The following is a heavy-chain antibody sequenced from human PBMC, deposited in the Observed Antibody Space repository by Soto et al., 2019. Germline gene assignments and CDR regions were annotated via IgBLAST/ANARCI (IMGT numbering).Heavy chain of an antibody. Sequence: GESLKISCQGPGYRFTSHWIGWVRQMPGKGLEWMGIIYPSDSDTRYSPSFQGQVTFSVDKSISTAYLQWSSLKASDTAIYYCARSSVVVIPAALAMDVWGRGTTVTVSS. V-gene: IGHV5-51*01. CDR1: GYRFTSHW. D-gene: IGHD2-2*01. J-gene: IGHJ6*02. CDR2: IYPSDSDT. CDR3: ARSSVVVIPAALAMDV.